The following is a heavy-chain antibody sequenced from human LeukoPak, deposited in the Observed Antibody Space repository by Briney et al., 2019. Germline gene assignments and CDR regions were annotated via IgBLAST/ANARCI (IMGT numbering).Heavy chain of an antibody. CDR3: ARLAYKRTIAVAAADY. J-gene: IGHJ4*02. V-gene: IGHV4-39*01. D-gene: IGHD6-19*01. CDR2: IYYSGST. CDR1: GGSISSSSYY. Sequence: PSETLSLTCTVSGGSISSSSYYWGWIRQPPGKGLEWIGSIYYSGSTYYNPSLKSRVTISVDTSKNQFSLKLSSVTAADTAVYYCARLAYKRTIAVAAADYWGQGTLVTVS.